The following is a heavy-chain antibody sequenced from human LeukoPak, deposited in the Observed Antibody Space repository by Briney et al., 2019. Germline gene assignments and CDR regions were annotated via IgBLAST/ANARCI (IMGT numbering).Heavy chain of an antibody. J-gene: IGHJ4*02. Sequence: GGSLRLSCAASGFTFSSYWMHWVRQAPGKGLVWVSRINSDGSSTSYADSVKGRFTISRDNAKNTLYLQMNSLRAEDTAVYYCTRVGYIDEGIDCWGQGTLVTVSS. CDR3: TRVGYIDEGIDC. CDR2: INSDGSST. V-gene: IGHV3-74*01. CDR1: GFTFSSYW. D-gene: IGHD5-24*01.